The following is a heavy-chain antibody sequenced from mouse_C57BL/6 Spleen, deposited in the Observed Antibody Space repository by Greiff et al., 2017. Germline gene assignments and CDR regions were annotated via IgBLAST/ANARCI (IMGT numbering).Heavy chain of an antibody. V-gene: IGHV1-53*01. CDR3: ARHEVGSSFDY. Sequence: QVQLQQPGTELVKPGASVKLSCKASGYTFTSYWMHWVKQRPGQGLEWIGNINPSNGGTNYNEKFKSKATLTVDKSSSTVYMELSRLTSEDSAVYFCARHEVGSSFDYWGQGTTLTVSS. D-gene: IGHD1-1*01. CDR1: GYTFTSYW. J-gene: IGHJ2*01. CDR2: INPSNGGT.